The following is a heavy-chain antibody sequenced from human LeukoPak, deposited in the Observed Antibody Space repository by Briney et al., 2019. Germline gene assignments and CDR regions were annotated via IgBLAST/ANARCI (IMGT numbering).Heavy chain of an antibody. J-gene: IGHJ4*02. V-gene: IGHV1-2*06. CDR3: ARSSTSERPDFDY. CDR2: INPNSGGT. Sequence: GASVKVSCKASGYTFTGYYMHWVRQALGQGLEWMGRINPNSGGTNYAQKFQGRVTMTRDTSISTAYMELSRLRSDDTAVYYCARSSTSERPDFDYWGQGTLVTVSS. CDR1: GYTFTGYY. D-gene: IGHD2-2*01.